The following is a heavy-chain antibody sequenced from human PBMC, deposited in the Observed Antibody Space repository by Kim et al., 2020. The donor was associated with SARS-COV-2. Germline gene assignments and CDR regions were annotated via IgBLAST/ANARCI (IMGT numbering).Heavy chain of an antibody. CDR2: VHSSGST. CDR1: GGSISTRSYY. CDR3: ARHSGAANVYYYGMDV. J-gene: IGHJ6*02. V-gene: IGHV4-39*01. D-gene: IGHD3-10*01. Sequence: SETLSLTCTVSGGSISTRSYYWGWIRQHPLKGLEWIASVHSSGSTHYNPSLTSRVTISIDTSKNQFSLKLTSVTAADRAVYYCARHSGAANVYYYGMDVWGQGTTVTVSS.